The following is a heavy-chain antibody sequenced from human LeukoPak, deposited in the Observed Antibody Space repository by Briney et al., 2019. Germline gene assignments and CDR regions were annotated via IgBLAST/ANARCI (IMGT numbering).Heavy chain of an antibody. Sequence: ASVKVSCKASGGTFSSYAISWVRQAPGQGLEWMGRIIPILGIANYAQKFQGRVTITADKSTSTAYMELSSLRSEDTAVYYCARELVVGATTGYFDYWGQGTLVTVSS. CDR2: IIPILGIA. V-gene: IGHV1-69*04. CDR3: ARELVVGATTGYFDY. J-gene: IGHJ4*02. D-gene: IGHD1-26*01. CDR1: GGTFSSYA.